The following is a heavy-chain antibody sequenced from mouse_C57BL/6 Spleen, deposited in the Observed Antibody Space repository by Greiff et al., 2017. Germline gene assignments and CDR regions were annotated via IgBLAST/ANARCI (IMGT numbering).Heavy chain of an antibody. CDR3: TREGEYYCGSSHWDFDV. CDR1: GYAFSSSW. CDR2: IYPGDGDT. V-gene: IGHV1-82*01. D-gene: IGHD1-1*01. J-gene: IGHJ1*03. Sequence: QVQLQQSGPELVKPGASVKISCTASGYAFSSSWMNWVKQRPGKGLEWIGRIYPGDGDTNYKGKFKGKATLTADKSSSTAYMQLSSLTSEDSAVYFCTREGEYYCGSSHWDFDVWGTGTTVTVSS.